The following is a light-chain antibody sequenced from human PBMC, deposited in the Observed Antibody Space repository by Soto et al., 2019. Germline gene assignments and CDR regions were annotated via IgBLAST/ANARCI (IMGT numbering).Light chain of an antibody. CDR1: QSVSSSY. Sequence: EIVLTQSPGTLSLSPGERATLSCRASQSVSSSYLAWYQQKGGQAPRLLIYGASRRATGIPDRFSGSGSGTDFTLTISGLQPEDFATYYCQQSFSSLWTFGQGTKVET. CDR2: GAS. CDR3: QQSFSSLWT. J-gene: IGKJ1*01. V-gene: IGKV3-20*01.